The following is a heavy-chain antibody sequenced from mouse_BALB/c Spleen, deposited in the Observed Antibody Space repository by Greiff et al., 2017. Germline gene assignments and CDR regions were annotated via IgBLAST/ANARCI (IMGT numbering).Heavy chain of an antibody. D-gene: IGHD2-4*01. Sequence: EVQLVESGPGLVKPSQSLSLTCSVTGYSITSGYYWNWIRQFPGNKLEWMGYISYDGSNNYNPSLKNRISITRDTSKNQFFLKLNSVTTEDTATYYCARDTMTYDESWFAYWGQGTLVTVSA. CDR1: GYSITSGYY. CDR3: ARDTMTYDESWFAY. V-gene: IGHV3-6*02. J-gene: IGHJ3*01. CDR2: ISYDGSN.